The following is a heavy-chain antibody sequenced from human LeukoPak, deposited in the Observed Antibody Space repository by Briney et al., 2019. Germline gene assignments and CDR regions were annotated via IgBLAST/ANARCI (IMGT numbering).Heavy chain of an antibody. CDR2: IYHSGST. D-gene: IGHD3/OR15-3a*01. J-gene: IGHJ3*02. Sequence: SETLSLTCAVYGGSFSGYSWSWIRQPPGKGLEWIGYIYHSGSTYYNPSLKSRVTISVDRSKNQFSLKLSSVTAADTAVYYCARGYDFPLDAFDIWGQGTMVTVSS. CDR1: GGSFSGYS. V-gene: IGHV4-30-2*01. CDR3: ARGYDFPLDAFDI.